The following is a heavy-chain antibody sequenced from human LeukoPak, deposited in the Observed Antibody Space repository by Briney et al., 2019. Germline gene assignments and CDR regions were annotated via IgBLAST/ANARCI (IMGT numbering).Heavy chain of an antibody. Sequence: PSETLSLTCIVSGGSSSSYYWSWIRQPPGKGLEWIGYIYYSGSTNYNPSLKGRVTISVNTSKNQFSLKLSSVTAADTAVYYCARATNYAGVFDYWGQGTLVTVSS. J-gene: IGHJ4*02. CDR2: IYYSGST. CDR3: ARATNYAGVFDY. CDR1: GGSSSSYY. D-gene: IGHD2-2*01. V-gene: IGHV4-59*01.